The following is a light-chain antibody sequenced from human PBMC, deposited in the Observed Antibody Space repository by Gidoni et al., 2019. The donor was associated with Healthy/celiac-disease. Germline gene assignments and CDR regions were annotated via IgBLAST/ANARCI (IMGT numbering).Light chain of an antibody. CDR3: GTWDSSLSAWV. CDR2: DNN. V-gene: IGLV1-51*01. Sequence: QSVLTQPPSVSAAPGQKVPISCSGSSSNIGNNYVSWYQQLPGTAPKLLIYDNNKRPSGIPDRFSGSKSGTSATLGSTGLQTGDEADYYCGTWDSSLSAWVFGGGTKLTVL. CDR1: SSNIGNNY. J-gene: IGLJ3*02.